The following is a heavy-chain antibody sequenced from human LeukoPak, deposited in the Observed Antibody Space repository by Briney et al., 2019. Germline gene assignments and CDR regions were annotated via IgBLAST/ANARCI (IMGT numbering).Heavy chain of an antibody. Sequence: PSETLSLTCTVSGGSISTSSYYWGWIRQPPGKGLEWIGTIYYSGSTSYNPSLRSRVTISVDTSKNQFSLKLSSVTAADTAVYYCARDSGYDRWGQGTLVTVSS. J-gene: IGHJ4*02. CDR3: ARDSGYDR. V-gene: IGHV4-39*02. CDR1: GGSISTSSYY. CDR2: IYYSGST. D-gene: IGHD5-12*01.